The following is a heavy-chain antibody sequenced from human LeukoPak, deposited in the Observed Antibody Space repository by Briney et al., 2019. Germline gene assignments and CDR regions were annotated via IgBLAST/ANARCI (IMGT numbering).Heavy chain of an antibody. CDR1: GGSISSYY. V-gene: IGHV4-59*08. CDR3: ARTYYFGSGSYRYMEL. J-gene: IGHJ6*03. D-gene: IGHD3-10*01. Sequence: SETLPLTCTVSGGSISSYYWSWIRQPPGKGLEWIGYVYDLGSTNYNPSLRSRATISVDTSNNQFSLKVSTVTAADTAVYYCARTYYFGSGSYRYMELWGKGTTDTVSS. CDR2: VYDLGST.